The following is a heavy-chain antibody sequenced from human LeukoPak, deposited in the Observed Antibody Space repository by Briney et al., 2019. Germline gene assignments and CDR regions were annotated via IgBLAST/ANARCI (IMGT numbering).Heavy chain of an antibody. V-gene: IGHV3-53*01. CDR3: AGGERWLQLLGY. D-gene: IGHD5-24*01. CDR2: IYSGGST. Sequence: GGSLRLSCAASEFTVSSFYMSWVRQAPGKGLEWVSIIYSGGSTYYADSVKGRFTISRDNSKNTLYLQMNSLRAEDTAVYYCAGGERWLQLLGYWGQGTLVTVSS. J-gene: IGHJ4*02. CDR1: EFTVSSFY.